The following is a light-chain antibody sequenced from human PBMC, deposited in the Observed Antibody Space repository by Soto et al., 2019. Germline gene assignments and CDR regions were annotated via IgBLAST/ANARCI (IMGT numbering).Light chain of an antibody. CDR2: KAS. CDR3: KQHNSFSIT. J-gene: IGKJ5*01. Sequence: DIQMTQSPSTLSASVGDRVTITCRASQSISSWLAWYQQKPGKAPKLLIYKASSLESGVQSRFSGSGSGTEFTLTINSLQADDFATYYCKQHNSFSITFGQGTRLEIK. CDR1: QSISSW. V-gene: IGKV1-5*03.